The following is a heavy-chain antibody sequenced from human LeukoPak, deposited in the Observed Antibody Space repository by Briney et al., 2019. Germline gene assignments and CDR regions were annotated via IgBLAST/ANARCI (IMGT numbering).Heavy chain of an antibody. D-gene: IGHD7-27*01. Sequence: SETLSLTCTVSGGSISSSSYYWGWIRQPPGKGLEWIGSIYYSGSTYYNPSLKSRVTISVDRSKNQFSLKLSSVTAADTAVYYCARITGDNSHFDYWGQGTLVTVSS. J-gene: IGHJ4*02. CDR1: GGSISSSSYY. CDR2: IYYSGST. V-gene: IGHV4-39*07. CDR3: ARITGDNSHFDY.